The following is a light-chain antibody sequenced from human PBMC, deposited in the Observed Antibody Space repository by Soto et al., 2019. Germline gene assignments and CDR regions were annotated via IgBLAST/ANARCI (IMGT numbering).Light chain of an antibody. Sequence: EIVLTQSPGTLSLSPGERATLSCRASQSVSSSYLAWYQQKPGQAPSLLIYGASSRATGIPDRFSGSGSGTDFTLTISRLEPEDFAVYYCQQYGFFGGGTKVEIK. CDR1: QSVSSSY. J-gene: IGKJ4*01. CDR3: QQYGF. V-gene: IGKV3-20*01. CDR2: GAS.